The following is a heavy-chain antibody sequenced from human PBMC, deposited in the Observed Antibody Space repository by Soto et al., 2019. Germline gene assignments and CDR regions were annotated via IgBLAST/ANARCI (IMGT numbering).Heavy chain of an antibody. CDR2: ISPNNGDT. CDR3: ARRLGTINSFGVVTEDDY. D-gene: IGHD3-3*01. V-gene: IGHV1-18*01. CDR1: GYIFSNYE. Sequence: QVQLVQSGAEMKKPGASVKVSCKASGYIFSNYEISWVRQAPGQGLEWMGWISPNNGDTNYAQKFQGRVTMTTDTSTSTAYMEMRGLKSDDTATYYCARRLGTINSFGVVTEDDYWGQGTMVTVSS. J-gene: IGHJ4*02.